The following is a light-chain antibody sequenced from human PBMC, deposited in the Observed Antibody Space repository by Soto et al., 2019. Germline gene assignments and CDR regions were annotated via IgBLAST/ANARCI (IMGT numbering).Light chain of an antibody. CDR3: SSYARGNPFV. CDR2: EVS. CDR1: SGDVGAYNY. Sequence: QSALTQPPSASGSPGQSVTISCTGTSGDVGAYNYVSWFQQHPGKAPKFMIYEVSKRPSGVPDRFSGSKSGNTASLTVSGLQAVDEADYYCSSYARGNPFVFRGGTKLTVL. J-gene: IGLJ2*01. V-gene: IGLV2-8*01.